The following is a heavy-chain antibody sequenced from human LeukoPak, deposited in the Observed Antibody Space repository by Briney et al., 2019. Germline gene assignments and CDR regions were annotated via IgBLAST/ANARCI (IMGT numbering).Heavy chain of an antibody. D-gene: IGHD6-13*01. J-gene: IGHJ4*01. Sequence: PGGSLRLSCAVSGFTFSDFWMNWARRSPGKGLEWVASINQNGGETSYVDSVKGRFTISRDNPKNSLYLQMSSLRAEDTAAYYCARDGTAPGLYFDLWGQGTLVTVFS. CDR3: ARDGTAPGLYFDL. CDR1: GFTFSDFW. CDR2: INQNGGET. V-gene: IGHV3-7*01.